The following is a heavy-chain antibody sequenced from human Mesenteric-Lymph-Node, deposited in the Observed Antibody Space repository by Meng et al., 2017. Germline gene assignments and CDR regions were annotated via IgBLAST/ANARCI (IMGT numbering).Heavy chain of an antibody. CDR2: IYYSGST. D-gene: IGHD1-14*01. J-gene: IGHJ4*02. V-gene: IGHV4-31*03. CDR3: ARDKRDNQFFDY. CDR1: GGSISSGGYY. Sequence: SETLSLTCTVSGGSISSGGYYWSWIRQHPGKGLEWIGYIYYSGSTYYNPSLKSRVTISVDTSKNQFSLKLSSVTAADTAVYYCARDKRDNQFFDYWGQGTLVTVSS.